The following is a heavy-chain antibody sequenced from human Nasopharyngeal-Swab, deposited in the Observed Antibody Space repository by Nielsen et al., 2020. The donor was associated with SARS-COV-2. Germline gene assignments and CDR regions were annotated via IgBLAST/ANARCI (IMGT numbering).Heavy chain of an antibody. CDR3: SKSRGYYYYMDV. Sequence: WIRQPPGKGLEWVAGISWNSGSIGYADPVKGGFIIFRDNAKNSLYLQMNSLRAEDTALYYCSKSRGYYYYMDVWGKGTTVTVSS. V-gene: IGHV3-9*01. J-gene: IGHJ6*03. D-gene: IGHD3-10*01. CDR2: ISWNSGSI.